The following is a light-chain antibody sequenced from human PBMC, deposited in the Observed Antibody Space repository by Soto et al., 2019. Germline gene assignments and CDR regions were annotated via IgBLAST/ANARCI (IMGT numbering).Light chain of an antibody. CDR1: QSVSSN. Sequence: EIVMTQSPATLSVSPGERATLSCRASQSVSSNLAWYQQRPGQAPRLVIYGASTRATGIPARLSGSGSGTEFTLTISSLQSEYFAVYYCQQHNNWPFTFGQGTKLEIK. CDR3: QQHNNWPFT. CDR2: GAS. V-gene: IGKV3-15*01. J-gene: IGKJ2*01.